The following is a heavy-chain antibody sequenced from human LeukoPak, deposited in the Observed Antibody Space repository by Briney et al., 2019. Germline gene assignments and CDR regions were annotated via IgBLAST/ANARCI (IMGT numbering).Heavy chain of an antibody. CDR2: YYYSGST. CDR3: ARRHDYCDYLNWFDP. D-gene: IGHD4-17*01. J-gene: IGHJ5*02. V-gene: IGHV4-59*08. Sequence: SDPLSLTCTVSGGSISSYYWSWLRQPTGKGLEGIGYYYYSGSTNYNPSLKSRVTISVDKSKNQISLKLSSVTGAATAVYSLARRHDYCDYLNWFDPWGQGTLVTVSS. CDR1: GGSISSYY.